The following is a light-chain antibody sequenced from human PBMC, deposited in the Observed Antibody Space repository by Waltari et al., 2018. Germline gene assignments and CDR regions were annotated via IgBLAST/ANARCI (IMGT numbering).Light chain of an antibody. V-gene: IGLV2-23*01. CDR2: EGN. CDR1: SRDVVSFLL. CDR3: CSYVGGTSWV. Sequence: QSALTQPASVSGSPGQSISISCTVSSRDVVSFLLLSWYQQLPGKAPKVIIYEGNKRPSGLSDRFSVSKSGNTASLTISGLQPDDEADYYCCSYVGGTSWVFGGGTKLTVL. J-gene: IGLJ3*02.